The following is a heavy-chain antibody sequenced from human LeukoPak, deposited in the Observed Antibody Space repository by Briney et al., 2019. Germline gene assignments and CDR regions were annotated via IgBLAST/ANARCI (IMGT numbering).Heavy chain of an antibody. V-gene: IGHV5-51*01. CDR1: GYSFSDYW. J-gene: IGHJ4*02. CDR2: LYPGDSDT. Sequence: GESLKISCKGSGYSFSDYWIGWVRQMPGKGLEWMGILYPGDSDTKYGPSFQGQVTISADKSISTAYLQWSSLKASDTAMYYCARAQGYYYDSSGYYFDSWGQGTLVTVSS. CDR3: ARAQGYYYDSSGYYFDS. D-gene: IGHD3-22*01.